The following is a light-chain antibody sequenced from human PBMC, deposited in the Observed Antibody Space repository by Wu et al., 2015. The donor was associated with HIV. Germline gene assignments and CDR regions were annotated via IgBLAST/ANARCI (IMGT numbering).Light chain of an antibody. CDR2: KAS. V-gene: IGKV1-5*03. CDR3: QQYNTYSRT. Sequence: DIQMTQSPSTLSASVGDRVTISCRASQSIGSWLAWYQQKPGKAPKVLIYKASTLESGVPSRFSGSGSGTESTLSISSLQSEDFATYYCQQYNTYSRTFGQGTKLVIK. CDR1: QSIGSW. J-gene: IGKJ2*01.